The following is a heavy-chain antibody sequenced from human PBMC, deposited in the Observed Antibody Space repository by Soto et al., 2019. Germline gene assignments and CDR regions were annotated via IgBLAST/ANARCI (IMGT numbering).Heavy chain of an antibody. CDR3: ARSTPYGDYAY. CDR1: GFSLSNARMG. D-gene: IGHD4-17*01. J-gene: IGHJ4*02. CDR2: IFSNDEK. V-gene: IGHV2-26*01. Sequence: QVTLKESGPVLVKPTEPLTLTCTVSGFSLSNARMGVSWIRQPPGKALEWLAHIFSNDEKSYSTSLKSRLTISKDTSKSQVVLTMTNMDPVDTATYSCARSTPYGDYAYWGQGTLVTVSS.